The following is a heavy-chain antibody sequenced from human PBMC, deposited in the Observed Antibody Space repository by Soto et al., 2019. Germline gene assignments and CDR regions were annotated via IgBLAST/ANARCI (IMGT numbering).Heavy chain of an antibody. CDR1: GLTVSGNKS. CDR2: LYDVDGS. V-gene: IGHV3-53*01. CDR3: ATWHEREHAYDV. J-gene: IGHJ3*01. D-gene: IGHD1-1*01. Sequence: DVQLVESGGGLMQPGESLRLSCAASGLTVSGNKSVAWFRQAPGKGLEWVTALYDVDGSFYADTVKGRFTTSSDSSTTTVYLQMNCPRPDDTAVYYCATWHEREHAYDVWGQGTTVTVSS.